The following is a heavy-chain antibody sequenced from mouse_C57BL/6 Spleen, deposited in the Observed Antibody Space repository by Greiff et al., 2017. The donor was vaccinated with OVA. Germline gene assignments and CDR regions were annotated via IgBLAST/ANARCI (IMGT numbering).Heavy chain of an antibody. CDR2: ISSGSSTI. J-gene: IGHJ4*01. CDR1: GFTFSDYG. V-gene: IGHV5-17*01. Sequence: EVQLVESGGGLVKPGGSLKLSCAASGFTFSDYGMHWVRQAPEQGLEWVAYISSGSSTIYYADTVKGRFTISRDNAKNTLFLQMTSLESEDTARYCCARPLEGFFAMDYWGQGTSVTVSS. CDR3: ARPLEGFFAMDY. D-gene: IGHD2-10*02.